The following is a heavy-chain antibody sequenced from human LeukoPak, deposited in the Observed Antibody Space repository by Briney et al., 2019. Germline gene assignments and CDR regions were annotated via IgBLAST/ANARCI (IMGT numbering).Heavy chain of an antibody. D-gene: IGHD3-22*01. CDR2: INPNSGGT. CDR1: GYTFTGYY. V-gene: IGHV1-2*06. CDR3: ARDRGGSTNYDSSGYSKKRNDC. Sequence: ASVKVSCKASGYTFTGYYMHWVRQAPGQGLEWMGRINPNSGGTNYAQKFQGRVTMTRDTSISTAYMGLSTLRSDDTAVYYCARDRGGSTNYDSSGYSKKRNDCWGQGTLVTVSS. J-gene: IGHJ4*02.